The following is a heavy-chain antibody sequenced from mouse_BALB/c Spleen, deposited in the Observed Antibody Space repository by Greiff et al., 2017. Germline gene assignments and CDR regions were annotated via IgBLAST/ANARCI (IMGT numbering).Heavy chain of an antibody. CDR2: IWRGGST. V-gene: IGHV2-5-1*01. D-gene: IGHD2-4*01. CDR1: GFSLTSYG. CDR3: AKGGDYDDYFDY. J-gene: IGHJ2*01. Sequence: VKLMESGPSLVQPSQSLSITCTVSGFSLTSYGVHWVRQSPGKGLEWLGVIWRGGSTDYNAAFMSRLSITKDNSKSQVFFKMNSLQADDTAIYYCAKGGDYDDYFDYWGQGTTLTVSS.